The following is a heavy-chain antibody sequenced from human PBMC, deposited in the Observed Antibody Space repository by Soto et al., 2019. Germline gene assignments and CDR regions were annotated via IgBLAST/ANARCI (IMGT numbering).Heavy chain of an antibody. V-gene: IGHV4-34*01. CDR3: ARKGGFGEFY. D-gene: IGHD3-10*01. J-gene: IGHJ4*02. CDR1: DGSFIGNY. CDR2: INHSGSS. Sequence: SETLSLTCDVYDGSFIGNYWSWIRQPPGKGLEWIGEINHSGSSNYNPSLKSRVSISVDMSKSQFSLKLSSVTAADTAMYYCARKGGFGEFYWGQGTLVTVSS.